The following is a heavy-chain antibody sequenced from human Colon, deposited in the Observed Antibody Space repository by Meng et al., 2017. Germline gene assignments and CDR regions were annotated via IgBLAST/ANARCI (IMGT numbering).Heavy chain of an antibody. CDR2: IYHSGST. D-gene: IGHD4-17*01. J-gene: IGHJ5*02. V-gene: IGHV4-38-2*02. Sequence: SETLSLTCTVSGYSISSGYYWGWIRQPPGKGLEWIGSIYHSGSTYYNPSLKSRVTISVDTSKNQFSLKLSSVTAADTAVYYCARGMTTVTLGGTFDPWGQGNLVNGAS. CDR1: GYSISSGYY. CDR3: ARGMTTVTLGGTFDP.